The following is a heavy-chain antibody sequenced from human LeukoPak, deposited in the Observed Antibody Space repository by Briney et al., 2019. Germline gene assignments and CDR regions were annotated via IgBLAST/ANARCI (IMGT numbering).Heavy chain of an antibody. V-gene: IGHV4-61*08. CDR3: ARPLSRGSDDAFDI. Sequence: SQTLSLTCTVSGGSISSGGYYWSWIRQPPGKGLEWIGYIYYSGSTNYNPSLKSRVTISVDTSKNQFSLKLSSVTAADTAVYYCARPLSRGSDDAFDIWGQGTMVTVSS. D-gene: IGHD2-15*01. CDR1: GGSISSGGYY. CDR2: IYYSGST. J-gene: IGHJ3*02.